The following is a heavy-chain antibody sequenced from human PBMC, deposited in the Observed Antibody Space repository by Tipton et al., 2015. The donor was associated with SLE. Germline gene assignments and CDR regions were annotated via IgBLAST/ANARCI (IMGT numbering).Heavy chain of an antibody. CDR1: GGSFSDYY. Sequence: TLSLTCAVYGGSFSDYYWSWIRQPPGKGLEWIGSIYHSGNTNYNPSLKSRVTISVDTSKNQFSLKLSSVTAADTAVYYCARDDHSYWGQGTLVTVSS. CDR3: ARDDHSY. CDR2: IYHSGNT. D-gene: IGHD3-3*01. V-gene: IGHV4-34*01. J-gene: IGHJ4*02.